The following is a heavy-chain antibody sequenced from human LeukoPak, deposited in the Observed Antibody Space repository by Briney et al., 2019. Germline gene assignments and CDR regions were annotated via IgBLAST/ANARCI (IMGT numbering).Heavy chain of an antibody. CDR1: GFSFTAYW. V-gene: IGHV3-7*01. CDR3: VSAPNSYYLDH. CDR2: IKGDGTEK. J-gene: IGHJ4*02. Sequence: GGSLRLSCAASGFSFTAYWMTWVRQVPGKGLECVANIKGDGTEKHFVDSVEGRFAISRDNTRNSLYLQMNNLRDDDTAVYYCVSAPNSYYLDHWGQGTLVTVSS.